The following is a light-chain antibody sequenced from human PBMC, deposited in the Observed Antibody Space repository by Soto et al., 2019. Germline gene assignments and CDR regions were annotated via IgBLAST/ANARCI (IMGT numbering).Light chain of an antibody. V-gene: IGKV3D-11*02. CDR1: QSVSSN. Sequence: EIVMTQSPATLSVSPGERATLACRASQSVSSNLAWYQQKPGQAPRVLMYEASNRATGIPARFSGGGAGTDFTLTISSLEPEDFAVYYCQQRSDWPWTFGQGTKVDIK. CDR3: QQRSDWPWT. CDR2: EAS. J-gene: IGKJ1*01.